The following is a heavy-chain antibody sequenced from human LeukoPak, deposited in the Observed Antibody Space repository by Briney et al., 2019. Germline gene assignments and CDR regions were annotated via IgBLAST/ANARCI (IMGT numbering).Heavy chain of an antibody. Sequence: GASVKVSCKASGYTFTSYGISWVRQAPGQGLEWMGWISAYNGNTNYAQKLQGRVTMTTDTSTSTAYMELRSLRSDDTAVYYCARYFGRGYSGYDREFDYWGQGTLVTVSS. V-gene: IGHV1-18*01. D-gene: IGHD5-12*01. CDR3: ARYFGRGYSGYDREFDY. J-gene: IGHJ4*02. CDR1: GYTFTSYG. CDR2: ISAYNGNT.